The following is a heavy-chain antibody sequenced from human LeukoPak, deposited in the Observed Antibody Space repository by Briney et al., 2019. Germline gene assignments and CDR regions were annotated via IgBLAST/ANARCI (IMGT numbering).Heavy chain of an antibody. J-gene: IGHJ4*02. CDR3: AKGPRGSGSYYMDY. CDR2: ISSSGSTI. Sequence: GGSLRLSCAASGFTFSSYEMNWVRQAPGKGLEWVSYISSSGSTIYYADSVKGRFTISRDNAKNSLYLQMNSLRAEDTAVYYCAKGPRGSGSYYMDYWGQGTLVTVSS. D-gene: IGHD3-10*01. CDR1: GFTFSSYE. V-gene: IGHV3-48*03.